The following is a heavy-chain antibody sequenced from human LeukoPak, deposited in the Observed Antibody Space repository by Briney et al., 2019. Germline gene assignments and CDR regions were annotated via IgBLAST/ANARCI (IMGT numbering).Heavy chain of an antibody. CDR1: GGSISSGGYY. CDR2: IYHSGST. Sequence: SETLSLTCTVSGGSISSGGYYWSWIRQPPGKGLEWIGYIYHSGSTYYNPSLKSRVTISVDTSKNQFSLKLSSVTAADTAVYYCARDPNYYDSSGYYDYWGQGTLVTVSS. D-gene: IGHD3-22*01. J-gene: IGHJ4*02. V-gene: IGHV4-30-2*01. CDR3: ARDPNYYDSSGYYDY.